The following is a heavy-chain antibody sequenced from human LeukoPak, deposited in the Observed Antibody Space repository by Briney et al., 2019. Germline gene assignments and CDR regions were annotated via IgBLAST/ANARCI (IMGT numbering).Heavy chain of an antibody. V-gene: IGHV3-11*01. D-gene: IGHD2-21*02. Sequence: GGSLRLSCAASGFTFSDYYMSWIRQAPGKGLEWVSYISSSGSTIYYADSVKGRFTISRDNAKSSLYLQMNSLRAEDTAVYYCARDAHIVVVTATLDIWGQGTMVTVSS. J-gene: IGHJ3*02. CDR3: ARDAHIVVVTATLDI. CDR2: ISSSGSTI. CDR1: GFTFSDYY.